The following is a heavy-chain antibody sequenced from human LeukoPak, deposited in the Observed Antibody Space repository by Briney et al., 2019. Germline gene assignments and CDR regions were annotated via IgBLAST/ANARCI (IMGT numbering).Heavy chain of an antibody. CDR3: AKDNRAFCTSGVCSSFDY. D-gene: IGHD2-8*01. J-gene: IGHJ4*02. V-gene: IGHV3-23*01. CDR2: ISGSGYNT. Sequence: GGSLRLSCVASGFTFGDAWMNWVRQAPGKGLDWVSSISGSGYNTYYADSVKGRFTISRDNSKNTLYLQMSGLRAEDTAVYYCAKDNRAFCTSGVCSSFDYWGQGTLVTVSS. CDR1: GFTFGDAW.